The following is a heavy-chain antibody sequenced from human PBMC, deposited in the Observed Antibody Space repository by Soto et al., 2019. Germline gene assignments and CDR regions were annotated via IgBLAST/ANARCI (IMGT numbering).Heavy chain of an antibody. CDR1: GFTFSSYA. CDR3: XXXPXXXXXXXXTYYFDC. CDR2: ISYDGSNK. J-gene: IGHJ4*02. Sequence: QVQLVESGGGVVQPGRSLRLSCAASGFTFSSYAMHWVRQAPGKGLEWVAVISYDGSNKYYEDSVKGRFTISRANSKXXXXXXXXXXXXXXXXXXXXXXXPXXXXXXXXTYYFDCWGQGSLVTVSS. V-gene: IGHV3-30-3*01.